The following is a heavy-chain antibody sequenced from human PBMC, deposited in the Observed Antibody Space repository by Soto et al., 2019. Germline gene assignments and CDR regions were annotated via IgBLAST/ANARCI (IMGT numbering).Heavy chain of an antibody. CDR2: IKQDGSEK. CDR1: GFTFSSYW. J-gene: IGHJ6*02. V-gene: IGHV3-7*03. CDR3: ARDNPKITFSMYGLDV. Sequence: VVSLILSCAASGFTFSSYWMSWVRQAPGKGLEWVANIKQDGSEKYYVDSVKGRFTISRDNAKNSLYLQMNSLRAEDTAVYYCARDNPKITFSMYGLDVSSQGTPVTVSS. D-gene: IGHD3-16*01.